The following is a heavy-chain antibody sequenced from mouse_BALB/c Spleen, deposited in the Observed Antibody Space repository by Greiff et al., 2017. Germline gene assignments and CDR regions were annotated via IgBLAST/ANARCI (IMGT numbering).Heavy chain of an antibody. CDR2: ISSGGGST. Sequence: DVKLVESGGGLVKPGGSLKLSCAASGFAFSSYDMSWVRQPPEKRLEWVAYISSGGGSTYYPDTVKGRFTISRDNAKNTLYLQMSSLKSEYTAMYYCARHGSPYYYGSSYYAMDYWGQGTSVTVSS. CDR1: GFAFSSYD. V-gene: IGHV5-12-1*01. CDR3: ARHGSPYYYGSSYYAMDY. J-gene: IGHJ4*01. D-gene: IGHD1-1*01.